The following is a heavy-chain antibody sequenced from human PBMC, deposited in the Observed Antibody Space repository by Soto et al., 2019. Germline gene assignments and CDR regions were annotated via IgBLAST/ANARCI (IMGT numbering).Heavy chain of an antibody. CDR2: IYYSGST. Sequence: PSETLSLTCTVSGGSISSSSYYWGWIRQPPGKGLEWIGSIYYSGSTYYNPSLKSRVTISVDTSKNQFSLKLSSVTAADTAVYYCARSLPYPYSSGWYVHVDYYYYGMDVWGQGTTVTVSS. D-gene: IGHD6-19*01. CDR1: GGSISSSSYY. J-gene: IGHJ6*02. V-gene: IGHV4-39*01. CDR3: ARSLPYPYSSGWYVHVDYYYYGMDV.